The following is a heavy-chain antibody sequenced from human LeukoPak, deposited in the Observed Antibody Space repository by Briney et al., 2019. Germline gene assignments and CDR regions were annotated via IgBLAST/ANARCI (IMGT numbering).Heavy chain of an antibody. J-gene: IGHJ5*02. D-gene: IGHD4-17*01. CDR2: ISATGGST. CDR3: AKISTTVTSGWFDP. Sequence: PGGSLRLSCAASGFTFSRYAMTWVRQAPGKGLDWVSGISATGGSTYYADSVRGRFTISRDNSKNTLYLQMNSLRAEGTAIYYCAKISTTVTSGWFDPWGQGTLVTVSS. CDR1: GFTFSRYA. V-gene: IGHV3-23*01.